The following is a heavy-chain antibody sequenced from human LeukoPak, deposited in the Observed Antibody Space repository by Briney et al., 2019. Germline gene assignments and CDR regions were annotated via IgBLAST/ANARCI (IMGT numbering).Heavy chain of an antibody. CDR3: ARDLPGSSFFDY. D-gene: IGHD6-6*01. V-gene: IGHV4-39*06. CDR1: GGSISSSSYY. CDR2: IYYSGST. J-gene: IGHJ4*02. Sequence: SETLSLTCTVSGGSISSSSYYWGWIRQPPGKGLEWIGSIYYSGSTYYNPSLKSRVTISVDTSKNQFPLKLSSVTAADTAVYYCARDLPGSSFFDYWGQGTLVTVSS.